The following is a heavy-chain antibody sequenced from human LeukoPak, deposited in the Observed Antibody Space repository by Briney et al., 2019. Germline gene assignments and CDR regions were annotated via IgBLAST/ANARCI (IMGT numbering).Heavy chain of an antibody. J-gene: IGHJ6*02. CDR2: INPSGGST. V-gene: IGHV1-46*01. D-gene: IGHD3-22*01. Sequence: ASVKVSCKASGYTFTSYYMHWVRQAPGQGLEWMGIINPSGGSTSYAQKFQGRVTMTRGTSTSTVYMELSSLRSEDTAVYYCARDQAYYDSSGYYYYYYGMDVWGQGTTVTVSS. CDR1: GYTFTSYY. CDR3: ARDQAYYDSSGYYYYYYGMDV.